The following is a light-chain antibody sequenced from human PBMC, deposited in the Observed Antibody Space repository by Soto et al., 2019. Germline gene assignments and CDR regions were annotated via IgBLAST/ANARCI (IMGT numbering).Light chain of an antibody. J-gene: IGLJ3*02. V-gene: IGLV2-14*03. CDR2: DVS. CDR3: GSFTVTSTRV. Sequence: QSVLTQPASVSASPGQSITISCTGTSSDVGGYNYVSWYQQHPGRAPKLIIYDVSVRPSGISDRFSGSKSGNTASLTISGLQAEDEADDFCGSFTVTSTRVFGGGTKLTVL. CDR1: SSDVGGYNY.